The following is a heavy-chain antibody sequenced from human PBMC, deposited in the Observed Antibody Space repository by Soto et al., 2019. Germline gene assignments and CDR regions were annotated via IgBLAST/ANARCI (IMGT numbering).Heavy chain of an antibody. Sequence: EVQLLESGGGSVQPGGSLRLSCAASGFTFTTYAMNWVRQAPGKGLEWVSGISGGGGTTYYADSVKGRFTISRDNSKNTIYLQMNTLRAEDTAIYYCAKDRHYMEAFDIWGQGTMVTVSS. CDR3: AKDRHYMEAFDI. CDR1: GFTFTTYA. J-gene: IGHJ3*02. CDR2: ISGGGGTT. D-gene: IGHD3-10*01. V-gene: IGHV3-23*01.